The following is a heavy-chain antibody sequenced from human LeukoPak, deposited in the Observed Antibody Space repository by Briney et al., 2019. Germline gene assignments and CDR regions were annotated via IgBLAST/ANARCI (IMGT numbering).Heavy chain of an antibody. CDR2: ISGSGGST. D-gene: IGHD4-17*01. V-gene: IGHV3-23*01. CDR3: AKGVRTTVTIFDY. J-gene: IGHJ4*02. CDR1: GFTFSSYG. Sequence: PGGSLRLSCAASGFTFSSYGMSWVRQAPGKGLEWVSAISGSGGSTYYADSVKGRFTISRDNAKNSLYLQMNSLRAEDTAVYYCAKGVRTTVTIFDYWGQGTLVTVSS.